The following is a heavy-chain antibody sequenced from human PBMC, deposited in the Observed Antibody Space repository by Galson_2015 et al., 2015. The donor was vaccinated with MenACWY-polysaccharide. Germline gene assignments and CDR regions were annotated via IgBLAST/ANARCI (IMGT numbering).Heavy chain of an antibody. J-gene: IGHJ5*02. V-gene: IGHV4-59*01. CDR2: VHSIGSS. CDR1: GVSITTYY. Sequence: SETLSLTCAVSGVSITTYYWSWIRQSPGQGLEWIGWVHSIGSSKDNPSLMNRVTFSIDASMKQFSLKLSSVTAADTAIYYCAGEKYQVPFGWFDPWGQGTLVSVSS. D-gene: IGHD2-2*01. CDR3: AGEKYQVPFGWFDP.